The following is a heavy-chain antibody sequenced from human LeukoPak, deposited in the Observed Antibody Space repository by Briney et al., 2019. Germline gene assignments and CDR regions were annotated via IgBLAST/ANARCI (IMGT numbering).Heavy chain of an antibody. J-gene: IGHJ5*02. CDR2: IKQDGGEK. D-gene: IGHD2-2*01. CDR1: GFTFSSYW. CDR3: AKHEQYQLLWRNWFDP. Sequence: GGSLRLSCAASGFTFSSYWMSWVRQAPGKGLEWVANIKQDGGEKYYVDSVKGRFTISRDNSKNTLYLQMNSLRAEDTAVYYCAKHEQYQLLWRNWFDPWGQGTLVTVSS. V-gene: IGHV3-7*05.